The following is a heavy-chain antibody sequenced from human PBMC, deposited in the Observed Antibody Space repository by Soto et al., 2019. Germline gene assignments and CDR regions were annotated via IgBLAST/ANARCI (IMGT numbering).Heavy chain of an antibody. CDR3: AVLAYHTAPVDY. V-gene: IGHV1-18*01. CDR2: ISAYNGNT. Sequence: ASVKVSCKASGYTFTSYGISWVRQAPGQGLEWMGWISAYNGNTNYAQKLQGRVTMTTDTSTSTAYMELRSLRFDDTAVYYCAVLAYHTAPVDYWGQGTLVTVSS. D-gene: IGHD3-3*01. J-gene: IGHJ4*02. CDR1: GYTFTSYG.